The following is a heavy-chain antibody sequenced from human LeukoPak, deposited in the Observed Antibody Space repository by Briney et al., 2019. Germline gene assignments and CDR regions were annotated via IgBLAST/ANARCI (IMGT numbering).Heavy chain of an antibody. CDR2: IGIRGDT. J-gene: IGHJ4*02. CDR1: GFTFIDYD. CDR3: ARGGIQVFGIDEFDY. V-gene: IGHV3-13*01. Sequence: PGGSLRLSCAASGFTFIDYDMHWVRQVIGKGLEWVSAIGIRGDTHYSGSVKGRFTISRENAESSLYLQMNSLRAGDTAVYYGARGGIQVFGIDEFDYWGQGTLVTVSS. D-gene: IGHD5-18*01.